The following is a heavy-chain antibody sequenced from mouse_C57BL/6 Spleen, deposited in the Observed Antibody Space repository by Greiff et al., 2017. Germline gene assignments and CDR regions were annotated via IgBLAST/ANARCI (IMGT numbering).Heavy chain of an antibody. CDR3: TGGGYGGSYEAMDD. J-gene: IGHJ4*01. V-gene: IGHV5-9-1*02. CDR1: GFTFSSYA. Sequence: DVMLVESGEGLVKPGGSLKLSCAASGFTFSSYAMSWVRQTPEKRLEWVAYISSGGDYIYYADTVKGRFTISRDNARNTLYLRMSSLKSEDTAMYYCTGGGYGGSYEAMDDWGQGTTVTVSS. CDR2: ISSGGDYI. D-gene: IGHD1-1*01.